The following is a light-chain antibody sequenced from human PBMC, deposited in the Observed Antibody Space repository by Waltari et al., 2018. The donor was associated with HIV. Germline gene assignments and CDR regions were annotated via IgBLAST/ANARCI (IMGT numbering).Light chain of an antibody. CDR1: SSDVGGCNP. CDR3: SSYTSTSTVYV. Sequence: QSALTQPASVSGSPGQSITISCTGTSSDVGGCNPVSWYQLHPGKAPKLMIYAVSNRPSGVSNRFSGSKSDNTASLTISGLQAEDEADYYCSSYTSTSTVYVFGTGTEVTVL. J-gene: IGLJ1*01. V-gene: IGLV2-14*03. CDR2: AVS.